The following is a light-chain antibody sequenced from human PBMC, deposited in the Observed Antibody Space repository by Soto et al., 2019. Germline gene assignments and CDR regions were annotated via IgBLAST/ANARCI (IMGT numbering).Light chain of an antibody. CDR3: QQYGSSPRT. CDR1: QSVSNSY. J-gene: IGKJ1*01. CDR2: GAI. V-gene: IGKV3-20*01. Sequence: EIVLTQSPDILSLSPGDTATLSCRASQSVSNSYLAWYQQKRGQAPRLLIYGAIFRATGIPDRFTGSGSGTGFTLTISRLEPDDFAVYYCQQYGSSPRTVGQGTKVEIK.